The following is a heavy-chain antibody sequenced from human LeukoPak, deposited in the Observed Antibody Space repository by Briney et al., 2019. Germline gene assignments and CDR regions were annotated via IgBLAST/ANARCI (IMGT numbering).Heavy chain of an antibody. Sequence: PSETLSLTCTVSGGSITNYYWSWIRQPPGKGLEWIGYIYYSGSTNYNPSLKSRVTISVDTSKNQFSLKLSSVTAADTAVYYCARSRKGAIAVAGISTPYYYYYMDVWGKGTTVTVSS. CDR2: IYYSGST. D-gene: IGHD6-19*01. CDR1: GGSITNYY. V-gene: IGHV4-59*01. CDR3: ARSRKGAIAVAGISTPYYYYYMDV. J-gene: IGHJ6*03.